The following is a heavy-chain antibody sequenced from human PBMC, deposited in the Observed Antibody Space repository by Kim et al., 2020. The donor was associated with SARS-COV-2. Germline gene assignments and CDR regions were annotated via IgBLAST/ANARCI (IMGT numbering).Heavy chain of an antibody. D-gene: IGHD3-10*01. V-gene: IGHV3-30*18. Sequence: GGSLRLSCAASGFTFSSYGMHWVRQAPGKGLEWVAVISYDGSNKYYADSVKGRFTISRDNSKNTLYLQMNSLRAEDTAVYYCAKEWFGELLLGGFDYWG. CDR1: GFTFSSYG. CDR2: ISYDGSNK. CDR3: AKEWFGELLLGGFDY. J-gene: IGHJ4*01.